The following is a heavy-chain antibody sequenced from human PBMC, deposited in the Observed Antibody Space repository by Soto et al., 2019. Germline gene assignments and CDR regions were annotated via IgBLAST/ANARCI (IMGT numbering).Heavy chain of an antibody. CDR2: ISGSGGST. CDR3: AKSRDPLYCSHCYYYGMDV. J-gene: IGHJ6*02. D-gene: IGHD2-15*01. CDR1: GFTFSSYA. V-gene: IGHV3-23*01. Sequence: GSLRLSCAASGFTFSSYAMSWVRQVPGKGLEWVSAISGSGGSTYYADSVKGRFTISRDNSKNTLYLQMNSLRAEDTAVYYGAKSRDPLYCSHCYYYGMDVWGQGT.